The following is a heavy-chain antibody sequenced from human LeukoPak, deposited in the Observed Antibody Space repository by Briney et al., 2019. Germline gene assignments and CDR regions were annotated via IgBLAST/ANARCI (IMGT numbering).Heavy chain of an antibody. CDR1: GYTFGTHW. D-gene: IGHD1-26*01. CDR3: ARDSSGEWEQLTGWWFDP. J-gene: IGHJ5*02. CDR2: INPSGDVR. Sequence: GASVKVSCKASGYTFGTHWMHWVRQAPGQGLEWMGIINPSGDVRLYARKFQGRVTVTRDMSTRTVYMELSDLRPEDTAVYYCARDSSGEWEQLTGWWFDPWGQGTLVIVSS. V-gene: IGHV1-46*01.